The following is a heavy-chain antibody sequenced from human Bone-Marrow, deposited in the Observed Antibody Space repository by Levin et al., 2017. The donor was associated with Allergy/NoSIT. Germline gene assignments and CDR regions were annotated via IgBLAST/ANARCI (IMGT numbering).Heavy chain of an antibody. D-gene: IGHD1-1*01. CDR2: INNDGTST. Sequence: AGGSLRLSCAASGFIFSSYWIHWVRQAPGKGLVWVSRINNDGTSTNYTDSVKGRFTISRDNAKNTVNLQMNSLRAEDTAVYYCARMYSYGMDVWGQGTTVTVSS. CDR1: GFIFSSYW. J-gene: IGHJ6*02. CDR3: ARMYSYGMDV. V-gene: IGHV3-74*01.